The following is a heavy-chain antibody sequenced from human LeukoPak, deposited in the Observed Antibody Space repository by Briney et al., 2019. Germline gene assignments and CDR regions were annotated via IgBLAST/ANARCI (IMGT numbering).Heavy chain of an antibody. D-gene: IGHD2-8*01. Sequence: GGSLRLSCAASGFTFSSYAMHWVRQAPGKGLEWVAVIPYDGSNKYYADSVKGRFTISRDNSKNTLYLQMNSLRAEDTAVYYCARATNSEYFQHWGQGTLVTVSS. V-gene: IGHV3-30*14. CDR2: IPYDGSNK. CDR1: GFTFSSYA. J-gene: IGHJ1*01. CDR3: ARATNSEYFQH.